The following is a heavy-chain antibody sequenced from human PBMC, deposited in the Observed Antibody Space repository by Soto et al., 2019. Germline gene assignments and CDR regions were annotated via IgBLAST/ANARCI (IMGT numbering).Heavy chain of an antibody. J-gene: IGHJ4*02. CDR2: ISHEGGTQ. CDR1: GFPFSDYG. Sequence: QVQLAESGGGVVQPGGSLRLSCAASGFPFSDYGIDWIRQAPGKGLEWVAVISHEGGTQYYADSVRGRFTVSRGNSKNIVYLQMDSLRPEDTAVYFCAKEGSPKVSRWDDYWGQGTLVTVSS. D-gene: IGHD1-26*01. V-gene: IGHV3-30*18. CDR3: AKEGSPKVSRWDDY.